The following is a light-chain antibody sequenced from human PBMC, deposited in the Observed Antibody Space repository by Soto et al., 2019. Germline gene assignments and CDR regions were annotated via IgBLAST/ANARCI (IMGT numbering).Light chain of an antibody. J-gene: IGKJ4*01. Sequence: DIQVTQSPSSLCSCVGDIVTITCRASQTTRSYLNWYQQKPGKAPVLLISAASSLQSGVPSRFSGSGSGTDFTLTISSLQPEDFATYYCQQSFSIPPLTFGGGTKVDIK. CDR1: QTTRSY. CDR3: QQSFSIPPLT. V-gene: IGKV1-39*01. CDR2: AAS.